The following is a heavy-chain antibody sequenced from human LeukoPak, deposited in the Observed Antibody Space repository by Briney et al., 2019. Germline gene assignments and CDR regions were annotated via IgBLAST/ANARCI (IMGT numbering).Heavy chain of an antibody. J-gene: IGHJ4*02. V-gene: IGHV4-4*07. CDR2: IYSSGST. D-gene: IGHD6-13*01. Sequence: SETLSLTCAVSGGSITSYYWSWIRQPAGKGLEWIGRIYSSGSTNYNPSLKSRVTMSVDTSKNQFSLKLTSVTAADTAMYYCAREGGEYSSSWHNYWGQGTLVTVSS. CDR1: GGSITSYY. CDR3: AREGGEYSSSWHNY.